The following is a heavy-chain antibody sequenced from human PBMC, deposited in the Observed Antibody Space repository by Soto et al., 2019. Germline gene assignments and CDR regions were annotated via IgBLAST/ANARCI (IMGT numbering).Heavy chain of an antibody. D-gene: IGHD3-3*01. CDR3: ARGVQDFWF. CDR2: IYYSGST. CDR1: GGSISSYY. J-gene: IGHJ6*02. Sequence: PSETLSVTCTVSGGSISSYYWSWIRQPPGKGLEWIGYIYYSGSTNYNPSLKSRVTISVDTSKSRFSLKLSSVTAADTAVYYCARGVQDFWFWGQGTTVTVSS. V-gene: IGHV4-59*01.